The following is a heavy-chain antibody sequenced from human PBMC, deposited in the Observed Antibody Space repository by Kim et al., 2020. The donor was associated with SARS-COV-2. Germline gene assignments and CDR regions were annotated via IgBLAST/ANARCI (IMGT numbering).Heavy chain of an antibody. CDR3: ASRLAAAGDY. Sequence: IYSANSGKGRFTISRDNAKNSLYLQMNSLRAEDTAVYYCASRLAAAGDYWGQGTLVTVSS. V-gene: IGHV3-11*04. CDR2: I. J-gene: IGHJ4*02. D-gene: IGHD6-13*01.